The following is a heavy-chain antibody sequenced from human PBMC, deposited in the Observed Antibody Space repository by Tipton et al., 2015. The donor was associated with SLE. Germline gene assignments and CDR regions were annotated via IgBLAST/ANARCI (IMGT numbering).Heavy chain of an antibody. Sequence: SLRLSCAASGFTFSSYAINWVRQAPGKGLEHVSGISSNGGGTYYAESVKGRFTISRDNSKNTMYLQMDSLRAEDMAVYYCAKDMVATILGPVDYWGQGTLVTVSA. J-gene: IGHJ4*02. CDR3: AKDMVATILGPVDY. CDR2: ISSNGGGT. CDR1: GFTFSSYA. V-gene: IGHV3-64*02. D-gene: IGHD5-12*01.